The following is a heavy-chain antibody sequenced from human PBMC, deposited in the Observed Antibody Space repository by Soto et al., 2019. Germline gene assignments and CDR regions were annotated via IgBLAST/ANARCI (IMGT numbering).Heavy chain of an antibody. Sequence: SETLSLTCTISGGSISVYYWSWIRQPPGQALEWIGYIYDSGSPYYNPSLRSRVTIAADTSKNQISLRLTSATAVDTAVYYCARGVGSSPPRYWGRGTLVTVSS. CDR1: GGSISVYY. D-gene: IGHD1-26*01. CDR2: IYDSGSP. J-gene: IGHJ4*02. CDR3: ARGVGSSPPRY. V-gene: IGHV4-59*01.